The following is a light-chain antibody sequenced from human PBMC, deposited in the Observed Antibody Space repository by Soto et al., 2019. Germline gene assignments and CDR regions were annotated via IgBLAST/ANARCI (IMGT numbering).Light chain of an antibody. J-gene: IGLJ1*01. CDR2: EVR. CDR1: SSDVDDYNY. CDR3: SSYTNINTRTCV. Sequence: QSVLTQPPSASGSPGQSVTISCTGTSSDVDDYNYVSWYQQHPGKAPKLLIYEVRKRPSGVPDRFSGSKSGNTASLTISGLQAEDEAEYYCSSYTNINTRTCVFGTGTKVTVL. V-gene: IGLV2-8*01.